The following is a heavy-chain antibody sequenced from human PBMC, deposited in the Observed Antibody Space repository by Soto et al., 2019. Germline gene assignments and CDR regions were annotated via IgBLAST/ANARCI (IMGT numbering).Heavy chain of an antibody. CDR2: INSDGSST. D-gene: IGHD3-10*01. V-gene: IGHV3-74*01. CDR3: ARGRYYGSGSPLYYYYYYMDV. CDR1: GFTFSSYW. Sequence: EVQLVESGGGLVQPGGSLRLSCAASGFTFSSYWMHWVRQAPGKGLVWVSRINSDGSSTSYADSVKGRFTLSRDNAKNTLYLQMNSLRAEDTAVYYCARGRYYGSGSPLYYYYYYMDVWGKGTTVTVSS. J-gene: IGHJ6*03.